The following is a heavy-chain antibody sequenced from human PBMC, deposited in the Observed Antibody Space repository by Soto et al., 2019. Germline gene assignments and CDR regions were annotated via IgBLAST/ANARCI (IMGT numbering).Heavy chain of an antibody. Sequence: QVQLVESGGGVVQPGRSLRLSCAASGFTFSSYGMHWVRQAPGKGLEWVAVISYDGSNKYYADSVKGRFTISRDNSKNTLYLQMHSLRAEDTAVYYCAKAISGWYYDYWGQGTLVTVSS. J-gene: IGHJ4*02. D-gene: IGHD6-19*01. V-gene: IGHV3-30*18. CDR2: ISYDGSNK. CDR3: AKAISGWYYDY. CDR1: GFTFSSYG.